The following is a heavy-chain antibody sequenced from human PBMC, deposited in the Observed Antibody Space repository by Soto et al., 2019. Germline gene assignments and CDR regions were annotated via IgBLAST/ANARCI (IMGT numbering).Heavy chain of an antibody. D-gene: IGHD3-16*01. V-gene: IGHV3-30*18. CDR1: GFTFSSHG. J-gene: IGHJ4*02. Sequence: GGSLRLSCAASGFTFSSHGMHWVRQAPGKGLEWVAVISYDGSQKYYVDSVKGRFTISRDNSKDTLYLQMNSLRAEDTAVYHCVKDRVESGLGEVDYWGRGTLVTAPQ. CDR2: ISYDGSQK. CDR3: VKDRVESGLGEVDY.